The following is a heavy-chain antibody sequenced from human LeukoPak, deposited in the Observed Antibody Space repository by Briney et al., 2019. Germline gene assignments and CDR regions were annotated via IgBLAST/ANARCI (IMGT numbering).Heavy chain of an antibody. CDR2: INPNSGGT. CDR3: AGAGYYDFGEGLDP. Sequence: ASVKVSCKASGYTFTSYYMHWVRQAPGQGLEWMGRINPNSGGTNYAQKFQGRVTMTRDTSISTAYMELSRLRSDDTAVYYCAGAGYYDFGEGLDPWGQGTLVTVSS. V-gene: IGHV1-2*06. CDR1: GYTFTSYY. J-gene: IGHJ5*02. D-gene: IGHD3-3*01.